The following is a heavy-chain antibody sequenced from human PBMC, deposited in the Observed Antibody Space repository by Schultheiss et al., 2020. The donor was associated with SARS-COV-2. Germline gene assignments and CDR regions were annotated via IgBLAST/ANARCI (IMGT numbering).Heavy chain of an antibody. Sequence: SETLSLTCTVSGGSISSSNWWSWIRQTPGKGLEWIGSIYHSGSTNYNPSLKSRVTISVDTSKNQFSLKLSSVTAADTAVYYCARGYRGRSYYDFWSGYRPWGQGTLVTVSS. D-gene: IGHD3-3*01. V-gene: IGHV4-4*02. CDR1: GGSISSSNW. CDR2: IYHSGST. J-gene: IGHJ5*02. CDR3: ARGYRGRSYYDFWSGYRP.